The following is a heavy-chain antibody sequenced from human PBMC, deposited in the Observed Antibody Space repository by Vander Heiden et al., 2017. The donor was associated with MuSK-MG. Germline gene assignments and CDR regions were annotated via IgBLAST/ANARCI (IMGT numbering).Heavy chain of an antibody. CDR2: IYYSGST. Sequence: QVQLQESGPGLVKPSETLSLTCTVSGGSISSYYWSWIRQPPGKGLEWIGYIYYSGSTNYNPSLKSRFTISVDTSKNQFSLKLSSVTAADTAVYYCARWGGNYYDSSGYYPYWGQGTLVTVSS. V-gene: IGHV4-59*01. CDR1: GGSISSYY. CDR3: ARWGGNYYDSSGYYPY. D-gene: IGHD3-22*01. J-gene: IGHJ4*02.